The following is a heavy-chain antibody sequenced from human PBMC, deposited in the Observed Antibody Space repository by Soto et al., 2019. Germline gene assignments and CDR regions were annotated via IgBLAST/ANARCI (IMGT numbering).Heavy chain of an antibody. V-gene: IGHV3-66*01. J-gene: IGHJ4*02. Sequence: GGSLRLSCAASGFTVSSNYMSWVRQAPGKGLEWVSVIYSGGSTYYADSVKGRFTISRDNSKNTLYLQMNSLRAEDTAVYYCARIYSSGWYVSYWGQGTRVTVAS. CDR3: ARIYSSGWYVSY. D-gene: IGHD6-19*01. CDR2: IYSGGST. CDR1: GFTVSSNY.